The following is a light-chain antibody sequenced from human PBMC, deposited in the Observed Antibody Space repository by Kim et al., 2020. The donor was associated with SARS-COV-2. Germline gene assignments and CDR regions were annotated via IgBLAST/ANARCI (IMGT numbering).Light chain of an antibody. CDR2: GAS. V-gene: IGKV3-15*01. J-gene: IGKJ2*01. CDR1: QSVSSN. CDR3: QQYKNWPGT. Sequence: VSPGERATLSCRASQSVSSNLVWYQQKPGQAPRLLIYGASTRATGIPARFSGSGSGTEFTLTISSLQSEDFAVYYCQQYKNWPGTFGQGTKLEI.